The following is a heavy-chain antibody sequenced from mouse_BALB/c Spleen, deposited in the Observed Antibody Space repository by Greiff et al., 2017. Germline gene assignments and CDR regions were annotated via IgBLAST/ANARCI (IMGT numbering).Heavy chain of an antibody. J-gene: IGHJ2*01. Sequence: EVHLVESGGGLVKPAGSLKLSCAASGFAFSSYDMSWVRQTPEKRLEWVAYISSGGGSTDYPDTVKGRFTISRDNAKNTLYLQMSSLKSEDTAMYYCARHDSLNYFDYWGQGTTLTVSS. V-gene: IGHV5-12-1*01. CDR3: ARHDSLNYFDY. CDR2: ISSGGGST. CDR1: GFAFSSYD.